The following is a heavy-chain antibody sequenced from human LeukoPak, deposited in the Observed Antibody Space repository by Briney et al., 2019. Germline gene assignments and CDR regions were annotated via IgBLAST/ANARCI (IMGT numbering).Heavy chain of an antibody. V-gene: IGHV5-51*01. Sequence: GESLKISCKGSGYSFTSYWIGWVRQMPGKGLEWMGIIYPGDSDTRYSPSFQGQVTISADKSISTAYLQWSSLKASDTAMYYCAKQKAYGSGSDTWFDPWGQGTLVTVSS. D-gene: IGHD3-10*01. CDR3: AKQKAYGSGSDTWFDP. CDR2: IYPGDSDT. CDR1: GYSFTSYW. J-gene: IGHJ5*02.